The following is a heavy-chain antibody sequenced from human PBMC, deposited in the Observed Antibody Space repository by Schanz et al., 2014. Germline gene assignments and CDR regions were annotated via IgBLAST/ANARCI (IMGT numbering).Heavy chain of an antibody. V-gene: IGHV3-11*06. Sequence: QVQLVESGGGLVKPGGSLRLSCAASGFTFRDYYMSWVRQVPGKGLEWVSCTNGDGTNAKYADSVKGRFTISRDNAKNSMYLHMKSLRGEDTAVYYCARDNYYGSGSCAYWGQGTLVTVSS. J-gene: IGHJ4*02. CDR3: ARDNYYGSGSCAY. D-gene: IGHD3-10*01. CDR2: TNGDGTNA. CDR1: GFTFRDYY.